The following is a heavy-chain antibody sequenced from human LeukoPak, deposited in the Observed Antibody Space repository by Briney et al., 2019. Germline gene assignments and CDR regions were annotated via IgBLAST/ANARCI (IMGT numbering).Heavy chain of an antibody. CDR1: GGSISSGGYY. J-gene: IGHJ4*02. Sequence: SETLSLTCTVSGGSISSGGYYWNLIRQHPGKGLEWIGYIYYSGSTYYNPSLKSRVTISVDTSKNQFSLKLSSVTAADTAVYYCASLAAGDMAVAGTGPSDYWGQGTLVTVSS. D-gene: IGHD6-19*01. CDR3: ASLAAGDMAVAGTGPSDY. CDR2: IYYSGST. V-gene: IGHV4-31*03.